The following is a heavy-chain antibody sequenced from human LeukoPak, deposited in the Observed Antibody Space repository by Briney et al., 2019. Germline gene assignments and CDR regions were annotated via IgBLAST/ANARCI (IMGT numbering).Heavy chain of an antibody. CDR3: ARVMFIAAAGTCFWFDP. CDR2: LYYSGST. CDR1: GGSISSYY. J-gene: IGHJ5*02. D-gene: IGHD6-13*01. V-gene: IGHV4-59*01. Sequence: PSETLSLTCTVSGGSISSYYWSWIRQPPGKGLEWIGYLYYSGSTNYNPSLKSRVTISVYTSKNQFSMELSSVTAADTAVYYCARVMFIAAAGTCFWFDPWGQGTLVTVSS.